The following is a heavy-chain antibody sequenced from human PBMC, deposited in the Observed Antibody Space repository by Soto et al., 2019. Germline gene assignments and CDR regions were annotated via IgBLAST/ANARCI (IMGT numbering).Heavy chain of an antibody. Sequence: HPGGSLRLSCAASGFTFSSYWMSWVCQAPGKGLEWVANIKQDGSEKYYVDSVKGRFTISRDNAKNSLYLQMNSLRAEDTAVYYCARAGYYDSSGYALWGQGTLVTVSS. D-gene: IGHD3-22*01. CDR2: IKQDGSEK. V-gene: IGHV3-7*03. CDR3: ARAGYYDSSGYAL. J-gene: IGHJ4*02. CDR1: GFTFSSYW.